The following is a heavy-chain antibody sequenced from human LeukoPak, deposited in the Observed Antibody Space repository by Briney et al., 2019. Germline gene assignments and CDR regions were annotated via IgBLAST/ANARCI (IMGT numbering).Heavy chain of an antibody. Sequence: GGSLRLSCAASGFTFSSYGMHWVRQAPGKGLEWVAFIRYDGSNKYYADSVKGRFTISRDNSKNTLYLQMKSLRAEDTAVYYCARSEMGYSNYYMDVWGKGTTVTVSS. V-gene: IGHV3-30*02. CDR1: GFTFSSYG. D-gene: IGHD2-8*01. CDR3: ARSEMGYSNYYMDV. CDR2: IRYDGSNK. J-gene: IGHJ6*03.